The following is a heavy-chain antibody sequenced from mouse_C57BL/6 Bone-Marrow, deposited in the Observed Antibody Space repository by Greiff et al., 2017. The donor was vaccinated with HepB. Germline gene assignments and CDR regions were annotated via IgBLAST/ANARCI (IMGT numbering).Heavy chain of an antibody. CDR2: IDPSDSYT. Sequence: VKLQQPGAELVMPGASVKLSCKASGYTFTSYWMHWVKQRPGQGLEWIGEIDPSDSYTNYNQKFKGKSTLTVDKSSSTAYMQLSSLTSEDSAVYYCARRGSGSSSYWYFDVWGTGTTVTVSS. J-gene: IGHJ1*03. CDR1: GYTFTSYW. V-gene: IGHV1-69*01. CDR3: ARRGSGSSSYWYFDV. D-gene: IGHD1-1*01.